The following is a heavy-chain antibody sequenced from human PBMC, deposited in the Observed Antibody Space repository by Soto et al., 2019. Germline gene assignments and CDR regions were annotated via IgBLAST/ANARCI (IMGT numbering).Heavy chain of an antibody. CDR2: MSADGYGT. Sequence: GGSLILSCDASGFTFAGYGMNWVRQAPGKGLEWVSSMSADGYGTYYADSVKGRFAIYRDNFKNMVYMEMNILRAEDTAVYFCARGQDNYGNSDVWFDPWGQGTLVTVSS. D-gene: IGHD4-17*01. CDR1: GFTFAGYG. V-gene: IGHV3-23*01. CDR3: ARGQDNYGNSDVWFDP. J-gene: IGHJ5*02.